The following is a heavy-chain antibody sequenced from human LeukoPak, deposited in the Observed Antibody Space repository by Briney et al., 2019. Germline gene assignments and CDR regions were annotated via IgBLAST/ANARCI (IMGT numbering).Heavy chain of an antibody. CDR2: INHSGST. D-gene: IGHD6-19*01. Sequence: SETLPLTCAVYGGSFSGYYWSWIRQPPGKGLEWIGEINHSGSTNYKSSLKSRVTISVDPSKNQFSLKLSSVTAADTAVYYCARGRIRGSSGWLYWGQGTLVTVSS. V-gene: IGHV4-34*01. J-gene: IGHJ4*02. CDR3: ARGRIRGSSGWLY. CDR1: GGSFSGYY.